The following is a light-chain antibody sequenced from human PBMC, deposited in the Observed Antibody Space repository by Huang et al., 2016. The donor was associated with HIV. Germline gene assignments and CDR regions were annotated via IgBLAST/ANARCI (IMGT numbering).Light chain of an antibody. V-gene: IGKV1-17*03. CDR2: GAS. CDR3: LQHKNFHAPT. J-gene: IGKJ1*01. Sequence: DIQLTQSPSAMAASVGDRVIINCRATQDIYNYLAWFQQQPGKAPKRLIYGASSLQTGVPSRFSGSGSGTEFTLTINNLQPEDSATYFCLQHKNFHAPTFGQGTKVEIK. CDR1: QDIYNY.